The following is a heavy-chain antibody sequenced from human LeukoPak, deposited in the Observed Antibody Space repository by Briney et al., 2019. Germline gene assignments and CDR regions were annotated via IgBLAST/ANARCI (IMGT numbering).Heavy chain of an antibody. V-gene: IGHV1-2*02. CDR2: INPNSGGT. CDR3: ARGPHFHYSGSGSLQHWFDP. J-gene: IGHJ5*02. Sequence: ASVKVSCKASGYTFTSYDINWVRQATGQGLEWMGWINPNSGGTKYAQKLQGRVTMTRDTSISTAYMELSRLTSDDTAVYYCARGPHFHYSGSGSLQHWFDPWGQGTLVTVSS. CDR1: GYTFTSYD. D-gene: IGHD3-10*01.